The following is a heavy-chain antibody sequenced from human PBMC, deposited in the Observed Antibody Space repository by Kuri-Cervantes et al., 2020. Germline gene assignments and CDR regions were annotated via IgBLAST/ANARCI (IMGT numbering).Heavy chain of an antibody. V-gene: IGHV1-18*01. Sequence: ASVKVSCKASGYTFTSYGISWVRQAPGQGLEWMGWISAYNGNTNYAQKLQGRVTITRDTSASTAYMELSSLRSEDTAVYYCARVRVPATAYYYYYYMDVWGKGTTVTVSS. D-gene: IGHD2-2*01. J-gene: IGHJ6*03. CDR1: GYTFTSYG. CDR3: ARVRVPATAYYYYYYMDV. CDR2: ISAYNGNT.